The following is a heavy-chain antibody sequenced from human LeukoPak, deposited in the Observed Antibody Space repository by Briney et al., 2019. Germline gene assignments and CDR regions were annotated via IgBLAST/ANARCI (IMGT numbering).Heavy chain of an antibody. V-gene: IGHV1-46*01. CDR2: INPSGGST. Sequence: ASVKVSCKASGYTFTSYYMHWVRQAPGQGLEWMGIINPSGGSTSYAQKFQGRVTMTRDTSTSTVYMELSSLRSEDTAVYYCARDLVGLPVDYWFDPLGQGTLVTVSS. CDR1: GYTFTSYY. CDR3: ARDLVGLPVDYWFDP. D-gene: IGHD6-6*01. J-gene: IGHJ5*02.